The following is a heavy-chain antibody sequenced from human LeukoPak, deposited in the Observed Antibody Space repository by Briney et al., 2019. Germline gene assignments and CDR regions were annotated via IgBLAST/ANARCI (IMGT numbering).Heavy chain of an antibody. CDR3: ARQGSGGRSLDV. CDR2: MYNSGST. Sequence: SETLSLTCTVSGGSISTYYWSWIRQPPGKGLEWIGYMYNSGSTNYNPSLKSRVTISIDTSKNQVSLRLSSVTAADTAVYYCARQGSGGRSLDVWGQGTMVTVSS. V-gene: IGHV4-59*08. CDR1: GGSISTYY. D-gene: IGHD1-26*01. J-gene: IGHJ3*01.